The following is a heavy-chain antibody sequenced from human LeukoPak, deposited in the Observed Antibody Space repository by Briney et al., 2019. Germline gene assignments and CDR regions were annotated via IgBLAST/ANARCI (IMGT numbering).Heavy chain of an antibody. CDR3: AGPGDGYMPLNDLYYYYGMDV. J-gene: IGHJ6*02. D-gene: IGHD5-24*01. CDR1: GGTFSSYA. CDR2: IIPIFGTA. Sequence: GASVKVSCKASGGTFSSYAISWVRQAPGQGLEWMGGIIPIFGTANYAQKFQGRVTITADESTSTAYMELSSLRSEDTAVYYCAGPGDGYMPLNDLYYYYGMDVWGQGTTVTGSS. V-gene: IGHV1-69*13.